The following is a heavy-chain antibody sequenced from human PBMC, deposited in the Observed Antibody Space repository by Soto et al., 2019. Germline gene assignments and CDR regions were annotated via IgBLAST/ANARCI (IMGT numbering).Heavy chain of an antibody. Sequence: QLQLQESDSGLVKPSQTLSLTCAVSGGSISSGGDSWRWIRQPPGKGLEWIGYIYHSGSTYYNPSLKIRVTISVDRSKNQISLKLSSVTAADTAVYYCARGRDDILTGYYPPAMDVWGQGTTVTVSS. CDR3: ARGRDDILTGYYPPAMDV. CDR1: GGSISSGGDS. D-gene: IGHD3-9*01. CDR2: IYHSGST. V-gene: IGHV4-30-2*01. J-gene: IGHJ6*02.